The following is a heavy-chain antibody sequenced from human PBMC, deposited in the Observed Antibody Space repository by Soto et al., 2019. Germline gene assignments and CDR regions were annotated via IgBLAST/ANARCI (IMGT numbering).Heavy chain of an antibody. CDR1: GYNFTTHW. CDR3: ARRTSFMVRGVIMTSWFDP. CDR2: VYPGNSDA. V-gene: IGHV5-51*01. D-gene: IGHD3-10*01. J-gene: IGHJ5*02. Sequence: GESLKISCKGSGYNFTTHWIAWVRQMPGKGLEWMGIVYPGNSDARYSPSFEGQVTISADKSISTAYLQWSGLKASDTAMYYCARRTSFMVRGVIMTSWFDPWGQGTLVTVSS.